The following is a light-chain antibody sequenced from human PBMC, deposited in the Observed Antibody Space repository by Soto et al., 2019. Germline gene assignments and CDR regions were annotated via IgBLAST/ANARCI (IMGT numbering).Light chain of an antibody. CDR1: QSVRSSY. Sequence: EIVLTQSPGTLSLSPGERATLSCRASQSVRSSYLAWYQQKPGQAPRLLIYGASSRATGIRDRFSGSGSGTDFTLTISRVEPEDFAVYYCQQYGSSPITFGQGTRLEIK. CDR3: QQYGSSPIT. V-gene: IGKV3-20*01. CDR2: GAS. J-gene: IGKJ5*01.